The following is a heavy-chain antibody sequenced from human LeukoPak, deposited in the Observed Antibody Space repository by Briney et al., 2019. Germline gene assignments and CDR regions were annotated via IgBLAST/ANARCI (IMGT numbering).Heavy chain of an antibody. CDR2: IYYSGST. V-gene: IGHV4-39*01. Sequence: SGTLSLTCTVSGGSISSSSYYWGWIRQPPGKGLEWIGSIYYSGSTYYNPSLKSRVTISVETSKNQCSLKLRSVTAAYTAVYYCARDYYGSGSYYLDWFDPWGQGTLVTVSS. J-gene: IGHJ5*02. D-gene: IGHD3-10*01. CDR3: ARDYYGSGSYYLDWFDP. CDR1: GGSISSSSYY.